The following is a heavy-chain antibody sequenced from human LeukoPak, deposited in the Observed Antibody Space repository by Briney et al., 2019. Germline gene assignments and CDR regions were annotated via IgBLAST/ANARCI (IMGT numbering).Heavy chain of an antibody. Sequence: GGSLRLPCEASGFTFSSYSMNWVCQAPGKGLEWVSSISSSSTYKYYADSVKGRFTISRDNAKNSLFLQMNSLRAEDTAVYYCAKDVPRGSGSIWGQGTLVTVAS. V-gene: IGHV3-21*01. CDR1: GFTFSSYS. CDR2: ISSSSTYK. CDR3: AKDVPRGSGSI. D-gene: IGHD3-10*01. J-gene: IGHJ4*02.